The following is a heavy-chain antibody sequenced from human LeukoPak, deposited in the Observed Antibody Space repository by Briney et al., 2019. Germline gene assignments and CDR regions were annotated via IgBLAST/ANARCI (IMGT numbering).Heavy chain of an antibody. CDR3: TTARIYSSSWFN. J-gene: IGHJ4*02. CDR1: GFTFRSYG. CDR2: IRYDGNNK. Sequence: PGGSLRLSCAASGFTFRSYGMHWVRQAPGKGLEWVAFIRYDGNNKYYADSVKGRFTISRDNSKNTLYLQMNSLKTEDTAVYYCTTARIYSSSWFNWGQGTLVTVSS. D-gene: IGHD6-13*01. V-gene: IGHV3-30*02.